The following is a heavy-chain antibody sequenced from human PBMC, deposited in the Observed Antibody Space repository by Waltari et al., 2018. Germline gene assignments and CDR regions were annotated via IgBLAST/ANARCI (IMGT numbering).Heavy chain of an antibody. CDR3: TKMRRNLPRDIIDN. V-gene: IGHV3-23*01. CDR1: GFLFLRFA. J-gene: IGHJ4*02. CDR2: TSASSGST. Sequence: EVQLLESGGGLVQRGGSLRLSCPVSGFLFLRFAISWVRHTPGKGLEWVAGTSASSGSTYYADSVQGRFTISRDNSKKRVFLQMNSLRAEDTATYYCTKMRRNLPRDIIDNWGQGTQVIIAS.